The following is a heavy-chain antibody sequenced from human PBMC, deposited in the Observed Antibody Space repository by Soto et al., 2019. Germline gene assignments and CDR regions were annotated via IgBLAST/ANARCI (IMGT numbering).Heavy chain of an antibody. J-gene: IGHJ4*02. CDR1: GYIFKDYF. Sequence: HLVQSGAEVKQPGASVKVACKASGYIFKDYFLHWVRQAPGQGLEWMGWINPNNGGTEYAQKFHGRVTMTRDTYISTDYMEVSALSSGDTAVYYCARYPSPDFWSGYYDYWGQGTLITVSS. V-gene: IGHV1-2*02. D-gene: IGHD3-3*01. CDR2: INPNNGGT. CDR3: ARYPSPDFWSGYYDY.